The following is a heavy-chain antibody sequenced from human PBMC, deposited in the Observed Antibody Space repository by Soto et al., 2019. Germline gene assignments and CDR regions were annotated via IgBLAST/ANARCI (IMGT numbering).Heavy chain of an antibody. Sequence: PSETLSLTCAVYGGSFSGYYWSWIRQPPGKGLEWVGEINHSGSTNYNPSLKSRVTISVDTSKNQFSLKLSSVTAADTAVHYCARGRVLWFGELSRYYYYYYMDVWGKGTTVTVSS. CDR3: ARGRVLWFGELSRYYYYYYMDV. J-gene: IGHJ6*03. CDR2: INHSGST. V-gene: IGHV4-34*01. D-gene: IGHD3-10*01. CDR1: GGSFSGYY.